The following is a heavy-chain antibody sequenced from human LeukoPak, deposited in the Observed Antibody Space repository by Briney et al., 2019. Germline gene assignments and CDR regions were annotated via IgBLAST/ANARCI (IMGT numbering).Heavy chain of an antibody. D-gene: IGHD5-18*01. V-gene: IGHV1-24*01. CDR2: FDPEDGET. Sequence: GASVKVSCKVSGYTLTELSMHWVRQAPGKGLEWMGGFDPEDGETIYAQKFQGRVTMTEDTSTDTAYVELSSLRSEDTAVYYCATSTSWIQLPWPFDYWGQGTLVTVSS. CDR3: ATSTSWIQLPWPFDY. CDR1: GYTLTELS. J-gene: IGHJ4*02.